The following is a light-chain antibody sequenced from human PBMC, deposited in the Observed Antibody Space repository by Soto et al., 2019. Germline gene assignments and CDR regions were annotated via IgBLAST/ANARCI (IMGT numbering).Light chain of an antibody. J-gene: IGLJ2*01. CDR3: ATWDGSLRALV. Sequence: QSVLTQPPSASGTPGQRVTISCSGSSSNIGANSVSWYQQLPGAAPKLLIYDTTKRPSGVPDRFSGSKSGTSATLGITGLQTGDEADYYCATWDGSLRALVFGGGTKVTVL. CDR2: DTT. CDR1: SSNIGANS. V-gene: IGLV1-51*01.